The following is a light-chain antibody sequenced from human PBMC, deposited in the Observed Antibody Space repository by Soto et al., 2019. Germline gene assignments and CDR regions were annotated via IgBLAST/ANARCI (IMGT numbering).Light chain of an antibody. CDR2: SNN. J-gene: IGLJ3*02. V-gene: IGLV1-44*01. CDR3: AAWDDSLNGGV. CDR1: SSNIGSNI. Sequence: QSVLTQPPSASGTPGQRVTISCSGGSSNIGSNIVNWYQQLPGTAPKLLIYSNNQRPSWVPDRFSGSKSGTSASLAISGLQSADEADYYCAAWDDSLNGGVFGGGTKLTVL.